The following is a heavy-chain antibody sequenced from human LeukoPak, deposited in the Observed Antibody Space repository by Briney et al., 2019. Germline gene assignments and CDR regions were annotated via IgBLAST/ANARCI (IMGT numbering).Heavy chain of an antibody. V-gene: IGHV3-30-3*01. Sequence: TGRSLRPSCAASGFSFSSYAMHWVRQAPGKGLEWVAVISYDGSNKYYADSVKGRFTISRDNSKNTLYLQMNSLRAGYTAVYYCARDRVAAGFTDAFDIWGQGTMVTVPS. D-gene: IGHD6-13*01. J-gene: IGHJ3*02. CDR1: GFSFSSYA. CDR2: ISYDGSNK. CDR3: ARDRVAAGFTDAFDI.